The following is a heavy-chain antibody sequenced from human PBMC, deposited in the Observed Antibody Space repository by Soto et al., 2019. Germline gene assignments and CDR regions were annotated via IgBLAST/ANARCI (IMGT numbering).Heavy chain of an antibody. CDR1: GGSISSNXYY. V-gene: IGHV4-39*01. CDR2: IYSSGST. Sequence: QLQLQESGPGLVKPSETLSLTCTVSGGSISSNXYYWGWIRQPPGKGLEWIGSIYSSGSTFYNPSLESRVTISVDTSKNQFSLKLTSVTAADTAVYYCAGADIVLMVYAIRLFDYWGQGTLVTVSS. J-gene: IGHJ4*02. D-gene: IGHD2-8*01. CDR3: AGADIVLMVYAIRLFDY.